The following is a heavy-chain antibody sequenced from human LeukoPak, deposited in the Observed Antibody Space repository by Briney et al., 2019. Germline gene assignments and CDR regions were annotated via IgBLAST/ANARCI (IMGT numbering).Heavy chain of an antibody. D-gene: IGHD3-22*01. Sequence: PGGSLRLSCAASGFTFSSYGMSWVRQAPGKGLEWVSAISGSGGSTYYADSVKGRFTISRDNSKNTLYLQMNSLRAEDTAVYYCAKSTYYYDSSGYYATYYFDYWGQGTLVTVSS. CDR3: AKSTYYYDSSGYYATYYFDY. CDR1: GFTFSSYG. V-gene: IGHV3-23*01. CDR2: ISGSGGST. J-gene: IGHJ4*02.